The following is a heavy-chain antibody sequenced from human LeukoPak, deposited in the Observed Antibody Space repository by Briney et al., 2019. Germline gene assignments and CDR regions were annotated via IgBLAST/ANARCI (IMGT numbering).Heavy chain of an antibody. D-gene: IGHD2-2*01. CDR2: INHSGST. CDR1: GGSFSGYY. CDR3: ARGRPDIVVVPAAIYY. J-gene: IGHJ4*02. V-gene: IGHV4-34*01. Sequence: ASETLSLTCAVYGGSFSGYYRSWIRQPPGKALEWIGEINHSGSTNYNPSLKSRVTISVDTSKNQFSLKLSSVTAADTAVYYCARGRPDIVVVPAAIYYWGQGTLVTVSS.